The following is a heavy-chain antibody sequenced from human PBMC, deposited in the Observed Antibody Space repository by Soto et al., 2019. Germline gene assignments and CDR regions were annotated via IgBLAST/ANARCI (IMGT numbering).Heavy chain of an antibody. CDR1: GFIFSTSV. V-gene: IGHV3-33*01. CDR2: IWYDGSNE. Sequence: QVQLVESGGVVVQPGRSLRLSCAASGFIFSTSVMHWVRQAPGKGLEWVAVIWYDGSNEYYADSVKGRFTISRDNSKNTLYLQMNSLRAEDTAVYYCARMNWNDADYYAMDVWGKGTTVTVSS. D-gene: IGHD1-1*01. J-gene: IGHJ6*04. CDR3: ARMNWNDADYYAMDV.